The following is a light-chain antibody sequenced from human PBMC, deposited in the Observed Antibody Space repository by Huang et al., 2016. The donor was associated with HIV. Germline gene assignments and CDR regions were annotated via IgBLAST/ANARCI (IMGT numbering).Light chain of an antibody. CDR2: AAY. Sequence: DIQMTQSPASLSASVGDRVTITFRASPYIYNYLNWYQQRPGTAPKLLIYAAYTLQSGVPSTFSGSGSGSEFTLTISTLQHEDFATYYCQQTYNGFTFGGGTKVEIK. CDR3: QQTYNGFT. V-gene: IGKV1-39*01. CDR1: PYIYNY. J-gene: IGKJ4*01.